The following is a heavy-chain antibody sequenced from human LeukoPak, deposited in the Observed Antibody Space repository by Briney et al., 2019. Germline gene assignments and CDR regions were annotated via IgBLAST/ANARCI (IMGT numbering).Heavy chain of an antibody. J-gene: IGHJ4*02. CDR2: IYYSGSI. D-gene: IGHD3-10*01. V-gene: IGHV4-59*08. CDR3: ARLWSSGTTPIDY. Sequence: SETLSLTCTVSGGSISISYWSWIRQPPGKGLEWIGYIYYSGSINYNPSLKSRVTISVDTSKNQFSLKLNSVTAADTAVYYCARLWSSGTTPIDYWGQGTLVTVSS. CDR1: GGSISISY.